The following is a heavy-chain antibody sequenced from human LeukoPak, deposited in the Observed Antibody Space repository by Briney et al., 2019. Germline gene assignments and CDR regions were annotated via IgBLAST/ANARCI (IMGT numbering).Heavy chain of an antibody. CDR2: IRSKGYGGTT. D-gene: IGHD7-27*01. V-gene: IGHV3-49*03. J-gene: IGHJ4*02. CDR1: GFTFDNYA. Sequence: GGSLRLSCTASGFTFDNYAMSWFRQAPGKGLEWISFIRSKGYGGTTEYAASVKGRFTMSRDDSKGIAYLQMDSLKTEDTAVYYCARTWGSGSFDYWGQGTLVSVSS. CDR3: ARTWGSGSFDY.